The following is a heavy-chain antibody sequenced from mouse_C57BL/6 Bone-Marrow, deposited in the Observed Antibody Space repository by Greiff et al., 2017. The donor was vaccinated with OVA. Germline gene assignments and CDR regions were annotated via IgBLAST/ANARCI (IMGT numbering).Heavy chain of an antibody. V-gene: IGHV5-9-1*02. CDR3: TRVTLYDYDVGAWFAY. Sequence: EVHLVESGEGLVKPGGSLKLSCAASGFTFSSYAMSWVRQTPEKRLEWVAYNSSGGDYIYYADTVKGRFTISRDNARNTLYLQMSSLKSEDTAMYYCTRVTLYDYDVGAWFAYWGQGTLVTVSA. D-gene: IGHD2-4*01. CDR1: GFTFSSYA. J-gene: IGHJ3*01. CDR2: NSSGGDYI.